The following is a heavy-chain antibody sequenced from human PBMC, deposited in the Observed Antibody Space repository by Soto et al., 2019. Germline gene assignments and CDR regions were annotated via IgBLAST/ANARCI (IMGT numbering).Heavy chain of an antibody. V-gene: IGHV4-39*01. CDR1: GGSISSSSYY. CDR3: ARLSFKEPVLFDP. D-gene: IGHD1-1*01. J-gene: IGHJ5*02. Sequence: SETLSLTCTVSGGSISSSSYYWGWVRQPPGKGLEWIGSIYYSGSTYYNPSLKSRVTISVDTSKNQFSLKLSSVTAADTAVYYCARLSFKEPVLFDPWGQGTLVTVSS. CDR2: IYYSGST.